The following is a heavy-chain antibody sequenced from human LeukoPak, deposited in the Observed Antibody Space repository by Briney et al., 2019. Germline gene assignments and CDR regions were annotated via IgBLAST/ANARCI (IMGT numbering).Heavy chain of an antibody. Sequence: PSETLSLTCSVSGGSISNYYWNWIRQPAGKGLEWIGRVHARVTTKYNPSLNSRVTMSLDTSRNQFSLKLYSVTAADTAVYYCTRGGVPGAGNWFDPWSQGILVTVSS. V-gene: IGHV4-4*07. D-gene: IGHD1-26*01. CDR3: TRGGVPGAGNWFDP. CDR1: GGSISNYY. J-gene: IGHJ5*02. CDR2: VHARVTT.